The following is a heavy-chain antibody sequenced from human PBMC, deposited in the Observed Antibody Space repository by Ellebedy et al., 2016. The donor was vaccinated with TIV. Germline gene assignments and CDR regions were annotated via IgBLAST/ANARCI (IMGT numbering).Heavy chain of an antibody. CDR2: IYPYSGGT. V-gene: IGHV1-2*02. J-gene: IGHJ4*02. Sequence: ASVKVSCKASGYTFTTYYIHWVRQAPGKGLEWMGWIYPYSGGTNYEQKFQGRVTMTRDTSINIGYMELSGLESYYTAVYYCATFPYISTSSAYWGQGTLVTVSS. CDR1: GYTFTTYY. CDR3: ATFPYISTSSAY. D-gene: IGHD3-3*02.